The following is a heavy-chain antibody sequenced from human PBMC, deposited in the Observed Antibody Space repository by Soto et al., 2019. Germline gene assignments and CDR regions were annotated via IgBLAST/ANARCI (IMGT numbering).Heavy chain of an antibody. CDR3: ARGGYCSSTNCPAWFDP. CDR1: GYTFTSYA. V-gene: IGHV1-3*01. D-gene: IGHD2-2*03. CDR2: INADNGNT. J-gene: IGHJ5*02. Sequence: ASVKVSCKASGYTFTSYAMHWVRQAPGQRIEWMGWINADNGNTKYSQKFQGRVTITRDTSASTAYMELSSLRSEDTAVYYCARGGYCSSTNCPAWFDPWGQGTLVTVSS.